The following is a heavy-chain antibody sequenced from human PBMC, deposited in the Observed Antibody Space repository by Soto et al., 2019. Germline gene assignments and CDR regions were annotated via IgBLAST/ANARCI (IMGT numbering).Heavy chain of an antibody. J-gene: IGHJ4*02. CDR1: GFTFDDHG. Sequence: EVQLVESGGGAVRPGGSLRLSCAASGFTFDDHGMSWVRQVPGKGLEWVSGINCNGGSTGYADSVKGRFTISRDNAKNSLYLQMDSLRAEDTALYYCARDRGSGWPNALDYWGQGTLVTVSS. CDR2: INCNGGST. CDR3: ARDRGSGWPNALDY. D-gene: IGHD6-19*01. V-gene: IGHV3-20*04.